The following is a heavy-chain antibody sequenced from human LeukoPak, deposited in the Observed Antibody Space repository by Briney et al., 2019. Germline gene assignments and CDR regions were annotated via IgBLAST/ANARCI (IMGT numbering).Heavy chain of an antibody. D-gene: IGHD2-15*01. J-gene: IGHJ4*02. CDR1: GYTLTELS. CDR3: ARVDRRYCSGGSCYPKL. V-gene: IGHV1-24*01. Sequence: ASVKVSCKVSGYTLTELSMHWVRQAPGKGLEWMGGFDPEDGETIYAQKFQGRVTMTEDTSTDTAYMELSSLRSEDTAVYYCARVDRRYCSGGSCYPKLWGQGTLVTVSS. CDR2: FDPEDGET.